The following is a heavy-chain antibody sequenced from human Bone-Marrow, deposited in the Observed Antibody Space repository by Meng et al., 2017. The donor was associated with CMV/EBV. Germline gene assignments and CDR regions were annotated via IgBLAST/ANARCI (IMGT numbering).Heavy chain of an antibody. J-gene: IGHJ4*02. CDR2: IIPIFGTA. D-gene: IGHD6-19*01. Sequence: SVKVSCKASGGTFSSYAISWVRQAPGQGLEWMGGIIPIFGTANYAQKFQGRVTITTDESTSTAYMELSSLRSEDTAVYYCARLSSSGVSTDYWGQGTLVTVSS. V-gene: IGHV1-69*05. CDR1: GGTFSSYA. CDR3: ARLSSSGVSTDY.